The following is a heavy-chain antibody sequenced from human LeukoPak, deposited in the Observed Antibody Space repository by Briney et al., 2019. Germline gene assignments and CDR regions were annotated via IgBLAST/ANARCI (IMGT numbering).Heavy chain of an antibody. CDR2: ITDSGSHI. D-gene: IGHD3-22*01. Sequence: PGGSLRLSCAASGFSFSNYGMNWVRRAPGKGLEWVSGITDSGSHIYYADSVKGRFTISRDSSKNTLSLQMNSLRAEDTAIYYCAKVKGSSGHFRDAIDIWGQGTTVTVSS. CDR1: GFSFSNYG. V-gene: IGHV3-23*01. J-gene: IGHJ3*02. CDR3: AKVKGSSGHFRDAIDI.